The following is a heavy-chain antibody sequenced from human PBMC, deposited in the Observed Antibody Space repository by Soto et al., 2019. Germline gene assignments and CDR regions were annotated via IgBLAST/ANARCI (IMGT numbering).Heavy chain of an antibody. CDR3: ARDRTVTGRSDALDI. CDR1: GFTFSSYS. J-gene: IGHJ3*02. V-gene: IGHV3-21*01. CDR2: ISSSSSYI. D-gene: IGHD1-20*01. Sequence: PGGSLRLSGAASGFTFSSYSMNWGRKAPGKGLEGGSSISSSSSYIYYADSVKGRFTISRDNAKNSLYWQMTSLRAEAPAVYYCARDRTVTGRSDALDIWGQGTMVTVSS.